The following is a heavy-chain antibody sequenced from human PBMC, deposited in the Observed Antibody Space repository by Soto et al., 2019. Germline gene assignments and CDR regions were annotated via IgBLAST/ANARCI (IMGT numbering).Heavy chain of an antibody. V-gene: IGHV6-1*01. J-gene: IGHJ6*03. CDR1: GDSVSSNSAA. CDR2: TYYRSKWYN. CDR3: AREDGVGYSSSWYSAPSRYYMDV. Sequence: SQTLSLTCAISGDSVSSNSAAWNWIRQSPSRGLEWLGRTYYRSKWYNDYAVSVKSRITINPDTSRNQFSLQLNSVNPEDTAVYYCAREDGVGYSSSWYSAPSRYYMDVWGKGTTVTVSS. D-gene: IGHD6-13*01.